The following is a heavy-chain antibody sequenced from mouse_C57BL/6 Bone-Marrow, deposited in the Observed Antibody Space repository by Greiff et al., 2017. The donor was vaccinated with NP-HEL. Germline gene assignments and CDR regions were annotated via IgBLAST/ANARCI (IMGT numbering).Heavy chain of an antibody. CDR1: GFTFSDYY. Sequence: DVKLVESGGGLVQPGGSLKLSCAASGFTFSDYYMYWVRQTPEKRLEWVAYISNGGGSTYYPDTVKGRFTISRDNAKNTLYLQMSRMKSEGTAMYYCARHAPYAMDYWGQGTSVTVSS. CDR3: ARHAPYAMDY. J-gene: IGHJ4*01. CDR2: ISNGGGST. V-gene: IGHV5-12*01.